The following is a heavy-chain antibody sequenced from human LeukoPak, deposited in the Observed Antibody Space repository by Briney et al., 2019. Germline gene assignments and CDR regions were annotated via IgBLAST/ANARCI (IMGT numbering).Heavy chain of an antibody. V-gene: IGHV4-4*07. Sequence: SETLSLTCPVSGGSISSYYWSWSRQPAGKGLKWIGRIYTSGSTNYNPSLKSRVTMSVDTSKNQFSLKLSSVTAADTAVYYCARGVSSGWYYFDYWGQGTLVTVSS. D-gene: IGHD6-19*01. CDR3: ARGVSSGWYYFDY. CDR2: IYTSGST. J-gene: IGHJ4*02. CDR1: GGSISSYY.